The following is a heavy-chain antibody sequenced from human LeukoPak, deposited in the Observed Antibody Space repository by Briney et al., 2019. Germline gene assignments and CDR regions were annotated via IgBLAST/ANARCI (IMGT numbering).Heavy chain of an antibody. Sequence: SETLSLTCTVSGGSISSYYWSWIRQPPGKGLEWIGYIYYSGSTNYNPYLKSRVTISVDTSKNQFSLKLSSVTAADTAVYYCARWGDGYIDYWGQGTLVTVSS. V-gene: IGHV4-59*01. D-gene: IGHD5-18*01. CDR2: IYYSGST. CDR3: ARWGDGYIDY. J-gene: IGHJ4*02. CDR1: GGSISSYY.